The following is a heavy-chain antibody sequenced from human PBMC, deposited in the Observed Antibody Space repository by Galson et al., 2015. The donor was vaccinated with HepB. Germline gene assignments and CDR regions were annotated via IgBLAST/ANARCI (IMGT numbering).Heavy chain of an antibody. CDR2: VIPLFGTA. CDR1: GVTFRSYA. V-gene: IGHV1-69*13. Sequence: SVKVSCKASGVTFRSYAISWVRQAPGQGLEWMGGVIPLFGTADYAQKFQGGVTVTADESTTTAYMELNSLRSEDTAVYYCARAPLRGVVSVAQGYYGMDVWGQGTTVTVPS. CDR3: ARAPLRGVVSVAQGYYGMDV. D-gene: IGHD2-2*01. J-gene: IGHJ6*02.